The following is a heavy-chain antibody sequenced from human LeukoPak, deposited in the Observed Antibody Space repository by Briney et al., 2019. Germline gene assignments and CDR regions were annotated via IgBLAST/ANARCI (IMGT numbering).Heavy chain of an antibody. CDR2: IYYSGST. Sequence: SETLSLTCTVSGGSISSYYWSWIRQPPGKGLEWIGYIYYSGSTNYNPSLKSRVTISVDTSKNQFSLKLSSVTAADTAVYYCARGYWNYGGYYFDYWGQGTLVTVSS. V-gene: IGHV4-59*01. J-gene: IGHJ4*02. D-gene: IGHD1-7*01. CDR1: GGSISSYY. CDR3: ARGYWNYGGYYFDY.